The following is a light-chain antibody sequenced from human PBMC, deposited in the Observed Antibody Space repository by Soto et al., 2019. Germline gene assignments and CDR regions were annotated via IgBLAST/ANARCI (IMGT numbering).Light chain of an antibody. CDR1: SSDVGGYNY. CDR2: EVS. J-gene: IGLJ2*01. V-gene: IGLV2-8*01. Sequence: QSALTQPPSASGSPGQSVTISCTGTSSDVGGYNYVSWYQQHPGKAPKLMIYEVSKRPSGVPDRSSGSNAGNTASLTASGLPAEDEADYYCSSYAGSNNFVVFGGGTKLTVL. CDR3: SSYAGSNNFVV.